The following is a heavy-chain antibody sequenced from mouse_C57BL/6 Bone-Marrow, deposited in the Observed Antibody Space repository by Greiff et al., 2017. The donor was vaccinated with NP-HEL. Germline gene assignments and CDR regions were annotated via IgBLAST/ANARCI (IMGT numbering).Heavy chain of an antibody. Sequence: VQLQQSGPGLVLPSQSLSITCTVSGFSLTSYGVHWVRQSPGKGLEWLGVIWSGGSTDYNAAFISRLSISKDNSKSQVFFKMNSLQADDTAIYYCARVFAYWGQGTLVTVSA. V-gene: IGHV2-2*01. CDR2: IWSGGST. CDR3: ARVFAY. J-gene: IGHJ3*01. CDR1: GFSLTSYG.